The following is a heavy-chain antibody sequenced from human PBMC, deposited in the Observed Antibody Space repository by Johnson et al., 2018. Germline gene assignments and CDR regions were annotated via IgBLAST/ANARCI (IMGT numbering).Heavy chain of an antibody. CDR2: IYFVGGT. CDR1: GGSIRSTTHY. D-gene: IGHD3-9*01. Sequence: QVQLQESGPGLVKPSDTLSLTCTVSGGSIRSTTHYWGWIRQAPGQGPEWVGSIYFVGGTYYNPSLNSRASISIDSSHNQFSILLNSVPAADTAVYSCGRADLLTSGVFDMWGQGKMVTVSS. CDR3: GRADLLTSGVFDM. V-gene: IGHV4-39*07. J-gene: IGHJ3*02.